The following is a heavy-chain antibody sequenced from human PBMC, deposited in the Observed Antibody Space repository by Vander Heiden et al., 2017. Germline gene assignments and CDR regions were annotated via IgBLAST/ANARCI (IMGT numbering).Heavy chain of an antibody. CDR1: GFTFSDYY. D-gene: IGHD3-9*01. Sequence: QVQLVESGGGLVQPGGSLRLSCAAPGFTFSDYYMSWIRQAPGKGLEWVSYISSSSSYTNYADSVKGRFTISRDNAKNSLYLQMNSLRAEDTAVYYCARAAFYDILTGYVYWGQGTLVTVSS. J-gene: IGHJ4*02. V-gene: IGHV3-11*06. CDR3: ARAAFYDILTGYVY. CDR2: ISSSSSYT.